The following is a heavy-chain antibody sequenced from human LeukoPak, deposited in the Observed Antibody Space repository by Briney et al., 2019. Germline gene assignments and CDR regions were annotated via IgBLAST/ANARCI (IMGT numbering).Heavy chain of an antibody. CDR1: GFTFDDYG. CDR2: INWNGGST. V-gene: IGHV3-20*04. D-gene: IGHD3-22*01. Sequence: GGSLRLYCAASGFTFDDYGMRWVRQAPGKGLEWVSGINWNGGSTGYADSVKGRFTISRDNAKNSLYLQMTSLRAEDTALYYCARLPDVFYDSSGMLDYWGQGTLVTVSS. CDR3: ARLPDVFYDSSGMLDY. J-gene: IGHJ4*02.